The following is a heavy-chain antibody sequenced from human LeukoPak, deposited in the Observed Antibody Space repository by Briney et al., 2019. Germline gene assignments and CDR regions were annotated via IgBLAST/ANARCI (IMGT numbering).Heavy chain of an antibody. D-gene: IGHD2-15*01. V-gene: IGHV1-69*01. CDR1: GGTFSSYA. CDR3: VRGDYCSGGSCLLDY. CDR2: IIPIFGTA. Sequence: GSSVKVSCKASGGTFSSYAISWVRQAPGQGLEWMGGIIPIFGTANYAQKFQGRVTITADESTSTAYMERSSLRSEDTAVYYCVRGDYCSGGSCLLDYWGQGTLVTVSS. J-gene: IGHJ4*02.